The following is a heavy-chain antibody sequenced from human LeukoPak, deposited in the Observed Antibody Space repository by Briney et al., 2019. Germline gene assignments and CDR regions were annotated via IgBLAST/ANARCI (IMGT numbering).Heavy chain of an antibody. CDR1: GFTFSDYY. Sequence: PGGSLRLSCAASGFTFSDYYMSWIRQAPGKGLEWVSYISSSGSTIYYADSVKGRFTISRDNAKNSLYLQMNSLRAKDTAVYYCATPELGSGSYPFDYWGQGTLVTVSS. J-gene: IGHJ4*02. D-gene: IGHD1-26*01. CDR2: ISSSGSTI. V-gene: IGHV3-11*01. CDR3: ATPELGSGSYPFDY.